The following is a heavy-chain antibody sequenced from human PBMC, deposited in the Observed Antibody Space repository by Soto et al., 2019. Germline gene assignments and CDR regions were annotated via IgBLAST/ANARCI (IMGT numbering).Heavy chain of an antibody. D-gene: IGHD5-12*01. CDR1: GFSFSDYA. J-gene: IGHJ5*02. Sequence: PGGSLRLSCAASGFSFSDYAMIWVRQAPGKGLEWVSGLYGSGGGIHYADSVKGRFTISRDNYANSGYLQMNSRRVEDTAVYYCAKDAVSRAGVWLAHACGQRTVVTVSS. CDR2: LYGSGGGI. V-gene: IGHV3-23*01. CDR3: AKDAVSRAGVWLAHA.